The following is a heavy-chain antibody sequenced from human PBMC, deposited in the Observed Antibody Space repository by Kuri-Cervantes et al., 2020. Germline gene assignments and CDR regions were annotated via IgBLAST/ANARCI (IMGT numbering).Heavy chain of an antibody. V-gene: IGHV7-4-1*02. Sequence: ASVKVSCKASGYTFTNYAMNWVRQAPGQGLEWMGWINTNTGNPTYAQGFTGRFVFSLDTSVSTAYLQISSLKAEDTAVYYCARDHDWNDELGAFDIWGQGTMGTVSS. CDR3: ARDHDWNDELGAFDI. J-gene: IGHJ3*02. CDR1: GYTFTNYA. D-gene: IGHD1-1*01. CDR2: INTNTGNP.